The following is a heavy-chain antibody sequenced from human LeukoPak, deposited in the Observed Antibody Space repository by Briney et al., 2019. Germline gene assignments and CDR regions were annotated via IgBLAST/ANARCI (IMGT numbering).Heavy chain of an antibody. V-gene: IGHV1-46*01. CDR3: ARRSMVRGVANVKFDY. D-gene: IGHD3-10*01. Sequence: ASVKVSCKASGYTFTNYYIHWVRQAPGQGLEWMGLINPSGGTTNYAQKFQGRVTITADKSTSTAYMELSSLRSEDTAVYYCARRSMVRGVANVKFDYWGQGTLVTVSS. J-gene: IGHJ4*02. CDR1: GYTFTNYY. CDR2: INPSGGTT.